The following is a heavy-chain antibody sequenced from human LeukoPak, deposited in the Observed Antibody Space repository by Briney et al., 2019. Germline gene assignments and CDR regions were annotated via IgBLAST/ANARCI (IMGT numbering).Heavy chain of an antibody. CDR1: GGSFSGYY. V-gene: IGHV4-34*01. J-gene: IGHJ4*02. D-gene: IGHD5-24*01. CDR3: ARGPRGMATAFLKH. Sequence: PSETLSLTCAVYGGSFSGYYWSWIRQSPGKGLEWIGEINHSGSTNYNSSLKSRVTISVDTSKNQFSLKLSSVTAADTAVYYCARGPRGMATAFLKHWGQGTLVTVSS. CDR2: INHSGST.